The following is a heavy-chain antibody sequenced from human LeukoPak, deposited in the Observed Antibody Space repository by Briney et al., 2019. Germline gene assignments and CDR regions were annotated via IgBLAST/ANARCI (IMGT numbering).Heavy chain of an antibody. CDR2: IIPIFGTA. J-gene: IGHJ5*02. CDR3: ARDDSSSDNWFDP. V-gene: IGHV1-69*13. CDR1: GGTFSSYA. D-gene: IGHD6-13*01. Sequence: ASVKVSCKASGGTFSSYAISWVRQAPGQGLEWMGGIIPIFGTANYAQKFQGRVTITADESTSTAYMELSSLRSEDTAVYYCARDDSSSDNWFDPWGQGTLVTVSS.